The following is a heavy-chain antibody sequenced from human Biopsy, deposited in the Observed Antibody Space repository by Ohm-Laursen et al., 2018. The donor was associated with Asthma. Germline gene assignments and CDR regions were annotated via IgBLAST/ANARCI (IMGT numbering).Heavy chain of an antibody. J-gene: IGHJ1*01. CDR2: IKHDGSEK. V-gene: IGHV3-7*01. D-gene: IGHD3-3*02. CDR1: GFTFSDYW. CDR3: VRTFHFWSPYHAEHYQL. Sequence: SLRLSCSASGFTFSDYWLSWVRQVPGQGLEWVANIKHDGSEKNHVDSLKGRFTISRDNAKNSLYLQMNSLRAEDTAVYYCVRTFHFWSPYHAEHYQLWGQGTLVTVSS.